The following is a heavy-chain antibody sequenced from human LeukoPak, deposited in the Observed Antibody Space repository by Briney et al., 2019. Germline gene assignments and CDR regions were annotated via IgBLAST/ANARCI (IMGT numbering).Heavy chain of an antibody. CDR1: GFTFTSYA. CDR3: VKDRIPDGYYSVDY. CDR2: IIGNSKMI. J-gene: IGHJ4*02. V-gene: IGHV3-23*01. Sequence: GGSLRLSCAASGFTFTSYAMTWVRQAPGKGLEWVALIIGNSKMIEYADSVKGRFTISRDNSRNTVYLQMNSLRVEDTAVYYCVKDRIPDGYYSVDYWGQGTLVTVSS. D-gene: IGHD3-3*01.